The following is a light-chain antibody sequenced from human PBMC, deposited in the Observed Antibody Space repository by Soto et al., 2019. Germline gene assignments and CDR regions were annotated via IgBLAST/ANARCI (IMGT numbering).Light chain of an antibody. CDR1: SSNIGGNS. J-gene: IGLJ1*01. CDR2: DDD. Sequence: QSVLTRPPSVSAAPGQRVTISCSGSSSNIGGNSVSWYQQLPGTAPKLLIYDDDKRPSGIPDRFSGSKSGTSATLGITGFQTGDEADYYCGSWDSSLSAYVLGNGTKVTVL. V-gene: IGLV1-51*01. CDR3: GSWDSSLSAYV.